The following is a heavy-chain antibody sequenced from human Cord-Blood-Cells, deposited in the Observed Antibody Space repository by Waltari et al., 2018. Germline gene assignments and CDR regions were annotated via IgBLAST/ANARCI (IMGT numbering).Heavy chain of an antibody. CDR3: ARGGRGLLWFGESFDY. CDR2: ISYDGSNK. J-gene: IGHJ4*02. V-gene: IGHV3-30*04. Sequence: QVQLVESGGGVVQPGRSLRLSCAASGFTFSSYAMHWVRPAPGKGLEWVAVISYDGSNKYYADSVKGRFTISRDNSENTLYLQMNSLRAEDTAVYYCARGGRGLLWFGESFDYWGQGTLVTVSS. CDR1: GFTFSSYA. D-gene: IGHD3-10*01.